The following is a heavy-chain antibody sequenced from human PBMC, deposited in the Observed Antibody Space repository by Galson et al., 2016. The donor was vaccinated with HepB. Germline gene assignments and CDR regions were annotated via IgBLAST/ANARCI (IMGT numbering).Heavy chain of an antibody. V-gene: IGHV4-59*01. Sequence: SETLSLTCTVSGGSITDYYWNWIRQPPGKGLEWIGYIYYSGSTNYNPSLKSRVTISADMSKNQFYQNLTSVTSADTAVYYCTRESGSGSYVYLDSWGRGALVTVSS. CDR1: GGSITDYY. CDR2: IYYSGST. CDR3: TRESGSGSYVYLDS. J-gene: IGHJ4*02. D-gene: IGHD3-10*01.